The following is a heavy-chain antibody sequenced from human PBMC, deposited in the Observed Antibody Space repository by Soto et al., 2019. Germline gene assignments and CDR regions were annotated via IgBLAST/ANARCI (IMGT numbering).Heavy chain of an antibody. CDR3: ARTYLINSSGYKAEYYYYYGMDV. CDR1: GYTFTSYY. CDR2: INPSGGST. J-gene: IGHJ6*02. V-gene: IGHV1-46*01. D-gene: IGHD3-22*01. Sequence: ASVKVSCKASGYTFTSYYMHWVRQAPGQGLEWMGIINPSGGSTSYAQKFQGRVTMTRDTSTSTVYMELSSLRSEDTAVYYCARTYLINSSGYKAEYYYYYGMDVWGQGTTVTVSS.